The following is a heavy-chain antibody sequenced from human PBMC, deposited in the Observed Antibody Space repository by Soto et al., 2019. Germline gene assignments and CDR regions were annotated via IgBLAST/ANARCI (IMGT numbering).Heavy chain of an antibody. CDR2: IGPSHNDI. D-gene: IGHD3-22*01. V-gene: IGHV3-21*05. J-gene: IGHJ3*02. Sequence: GGSLRLSCAASGFTFSSYSMNWVRQAPGKGPEWISYIGPSHNDIGYAASVKGRFTISRDNAKDSLYLQMNSLRVEDTALYYCVWGDYYDVSGPFSDAFDIWGQGTMVTVSS. CDR3: VWGDYYDVSGPFSDAFDI. CDR1: GFTFSSYS.